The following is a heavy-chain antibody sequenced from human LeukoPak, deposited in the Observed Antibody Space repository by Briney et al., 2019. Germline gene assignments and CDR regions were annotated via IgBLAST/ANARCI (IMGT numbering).Heavy chain of an antibody. CDR3: AREGHYYDSSGYATFDY. CDR1: GGSISGYY. V-gene: IGHV4-59*12. CDR2: IDYSGDT. J-gene: IGHJ4*02. Sequence: SETLSLTCTVSGGSISGYYCSWIRQPPGKALEWIAYIDYSGDTNSNPSLKSRVTVSVDTSKNQFSLRLSSVTAADTAVYYCAREGHYYDSSGYATFDYWGQGTLVTVSS. D-gene: IGHD3-22*01.